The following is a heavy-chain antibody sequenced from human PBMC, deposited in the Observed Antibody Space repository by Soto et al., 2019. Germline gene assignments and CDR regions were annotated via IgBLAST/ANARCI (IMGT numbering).Heavy chain of an antibody. CDR1: GFTFSDYY. D-gene: IGHD2-2*01. J-gene: IGHJ6*03. Sequence: QVQLVESGGGLVKPGGSLRLSCAASGFTFSDYYMSWIRQAPGKGLEWVSYISSSGSTIYYADSVKGRFTISRDNAKNSLYLKMNSLRAEDTAVYYCARASVSCSSTSCYFSAVQRYYYMDVWGKGTTVTVSS. V-gene: IGHV3-11*01. CDR3: ARASVSCSSTSCYFSAVQRYYYMDV. CDR2: ISSSGSTI.